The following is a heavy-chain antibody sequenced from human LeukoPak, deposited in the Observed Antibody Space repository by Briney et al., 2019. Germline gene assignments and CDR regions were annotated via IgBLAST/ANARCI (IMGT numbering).Heavy chain of an antibody. V-gene: IGHV3-30-3*01. CDR1: GFTFSSYA. D-gene: IGHD2-2*01. CDR3: ARSYQLLIDY. CDR2: ISYDGSNK. Sequence: GGSLRLSCAASGFTFSSYAMHWVRQAPGKGLEWVAVISYDGSNKYYADSVKGRFTISRDNSKNTLYLQMNSLRAEDTAVYYCARSYQLLIDYWGQGTLVTVSS. J-gene: IGHJ4*02.